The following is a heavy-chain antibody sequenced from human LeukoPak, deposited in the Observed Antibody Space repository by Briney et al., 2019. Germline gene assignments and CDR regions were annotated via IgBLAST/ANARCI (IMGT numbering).Heavy chain of an antibody. J-gene: IGHJ6*02. CDR2: ISAYNGNT. D-gene: IGHD2-2*01. CDR1: GYTFTSYG. V-gene: IGHV1-18*01. CDR3: ARDTGTLIAVVPAWRYYCGMDV. Sequence: ASVKVSCKASGYTFTSYGISWVRQAPGQGLEWMGWISAYNGNTNYAQKLQGRVTMTTDTSTSTAYMELRSLRSDDTAVYYCARDTGTLIAVVPAWRYYCGMDVWGQGTTVTVSS.